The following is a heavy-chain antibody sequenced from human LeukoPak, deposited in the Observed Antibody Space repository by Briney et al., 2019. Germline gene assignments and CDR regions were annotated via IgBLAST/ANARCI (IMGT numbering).Heavy chain of an antibody. V-gene: IGHV4-59*01. J-gene: IGHJ4*02. D-gene: IGHD5-24*01. CDR1: GGSISSYY. Sequence: SETLSLTCTVSGGSISSYYWSWIRQPPGKGLEWIGYIYYSGSTNYNPSLKSRVTISVDTSKNQFSLKLSSVTAADTAVYYCARELMAPYYFDYWGQGTLVTVSS. CDR3: ARELMAPYYFDY. CDR2: IYYSGST.